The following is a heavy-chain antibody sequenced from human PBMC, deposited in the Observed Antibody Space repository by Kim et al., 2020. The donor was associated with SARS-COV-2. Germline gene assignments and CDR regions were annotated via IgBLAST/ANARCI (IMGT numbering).Heavy chain of an antibody. J-gene: IGHJ4*02. Sequence: GGSLRLSCAGSGFKFSDYWLTWARQAPGKGLEWLANMKGDGSDKHYADSVKGRFTISRDNAQNSLFLQMTSLRVEDTALYYCARKGGAYVEGAYRGQGT. V-gene: IGHV3-7*01. CDR2: MKGDGSDK. D-gene: IGHD3-16*01. CDR1: GFKFSDYW. CDR3: ARKGGAYVEGAY.